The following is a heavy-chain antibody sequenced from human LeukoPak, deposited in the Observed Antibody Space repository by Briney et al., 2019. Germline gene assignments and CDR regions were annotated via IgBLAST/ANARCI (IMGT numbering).Heavy chain of an antibody. CDR2: MNPNSGNT. CDR1: GYTFTSCD. J-gene: IGHJ4*02. CDR3: ARGSSGRRDN. Sequence: ASVKVSCKASGYTFTSCDINWVRQAPGQGLEWMGWMNPNSGNTGYGQSFQGRITMTRDISIGTAYMELSNLTSEDTAIYYCARGSSGRRDNWGQGTLVTVSA. V-gene: IGHV1-8*01. D-gene: IGHD6-19*01.